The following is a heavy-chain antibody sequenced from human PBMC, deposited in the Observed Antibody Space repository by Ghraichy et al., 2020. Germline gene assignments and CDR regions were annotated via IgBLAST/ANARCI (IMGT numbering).Heavy chain of an antibody. CDR2: IYYNGNTNYHPT. Sequence: SQTLSLTCTVSGDSVSSDDYYWNWIRQPPGKRLEWLGYIYYNGNTNYHPTNYSPSLKSRITISIDTSTNQFSLKLTSMTASDTAVYYCARGAPPDHGGQGTLVTVSS. V-gene: IGHV4-61*08. CDR3: ARGAPPDH. D-gene: IGHD3-16*01. J-gene: IGHJ4*03. CDR1: GDSVSSDDYY.